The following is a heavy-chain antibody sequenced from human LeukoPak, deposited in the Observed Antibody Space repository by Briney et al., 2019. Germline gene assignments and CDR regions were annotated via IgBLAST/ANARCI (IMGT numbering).Heavy chain of an antibody. D-gene: IGHD2-21*01. J-gene: IGHJ4*02. Sequence: GGSLRLSCAASGFTFDDYAMHWVRQAPGKGLEWVSGISWNSGSIGYADSVKGRFTISRDNAKNSLYLQMNSLRAEDMALYYCAKDLFSGFGLNFDYWGQGTLVTVSS. CDR3: AKDLFSGFGLNFDY. V-gene: IGHV3-9*03. CDR1: GFTFDDYA. CDR2: ISWNSGSI.